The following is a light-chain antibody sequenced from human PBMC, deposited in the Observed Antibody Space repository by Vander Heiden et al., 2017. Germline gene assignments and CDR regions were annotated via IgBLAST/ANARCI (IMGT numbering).Light chain of an antibody. V-gene: IGKV3-15*01. CDR1: QSVSIN. J-gene: IGKJ1*01. CDR2: VAS. Sequence: EIVMTQSPATLSVSPGERVTLSCRASQSVSINLAWYQQKPRQAPMLLIYVASTRATGIPTRFSGSGSGTEFTLTISSLQSDDSAVYYCQQYNNWPRTFGHGTKVEIK. CDR3: QQYNNWPRT.